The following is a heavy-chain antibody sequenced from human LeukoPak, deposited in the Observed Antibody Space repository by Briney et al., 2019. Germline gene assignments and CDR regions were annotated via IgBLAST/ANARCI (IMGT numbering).Heavy chain of an antibody. V-gene: IGHV3-74*01. CDR2: INSDGSST. CDR1: GFTFSSYW. D-gene: IGHD5-24*01. CDR3: ARGMAIDY. J-gene: IGHJ4*02. Sequence: GGSLRLSCAASGFTFSSYWMHWVRQAPGKGLVWVLRINSDGSSTSYADSVKGRFTISRDNAKNTLYLQMNSLRAEDTAVYYCARGMAIDYWGQGTLVTVSS.